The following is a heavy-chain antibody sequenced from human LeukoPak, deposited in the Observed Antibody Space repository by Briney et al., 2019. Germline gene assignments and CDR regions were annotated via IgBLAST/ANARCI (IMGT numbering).Heavy chain of an antibody. CDR1: GYTFTSYG. CDR3: ARDARTTVTTGLLDPDLYYGMDV. D-gene: IGHD4-17*01. CDR2: ISAYNGNT. V-gene: IGHV1-18*01. J-gene: IGHJ6*02. Sequence: ASVKVSCKASGYTFTSYGISWVRQAPGQGLEWMGWISAYNGNTNYAQKLQGRVTMTTDTSTSTAYMELRSLRSDDTVVYYCARDARTTVTTGLLDPDLYYGMDVWGQGTTVTVSS.